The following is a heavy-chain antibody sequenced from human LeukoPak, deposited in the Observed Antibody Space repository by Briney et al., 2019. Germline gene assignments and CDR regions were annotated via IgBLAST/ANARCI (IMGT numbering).Heavy chain of an antibody. CDR2: ISAYNGNT. J-gene: IGHJ4*02. CDR1: GYTFTSYG. Sequence: ASVKVSCKASGYTFTSYGISWVRQAPGQGLEWMGWISAYNGNTNYAQKLQGRVTMTRDTSISTAYMELSRLRSDDTAVYYCARVAGRWFGELIVFDYWGQGTLVTVSS. V-gene: IGHV1-18*01. D-gene: IGHD3-10*01. CDR3: ARVAGRWFGELIVFDY.